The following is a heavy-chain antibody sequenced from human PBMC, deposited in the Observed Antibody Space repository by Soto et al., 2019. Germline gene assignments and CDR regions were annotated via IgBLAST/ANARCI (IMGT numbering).Heavy chain of an antibody. D-gene: IGHD2-21*01. Sequence: QVQLVQSGAEVKKPGASVQVSCKASRYRFTDYYIHWVRQAPGQGLEWMGWINPDSGGTNYAHSFQDRVTMTSDTSITTAYMELSSLRSDDTAIYYCARDKNSTRWFDSWGQGTLVTVSS. CDR1: RYRFTDYY. CDR3: ARDKNSTRWFDS. CDR2: INPDSGGT. J-gene: IGHJ5*01. V-gene: IGHV1-2*02.